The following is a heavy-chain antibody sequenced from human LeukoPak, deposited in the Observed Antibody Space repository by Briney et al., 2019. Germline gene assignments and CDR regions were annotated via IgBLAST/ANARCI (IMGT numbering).Heavy chain of an antibody. D-gene: IGHD3-10*01. Sequence: SETLSLTCTVSGGSISSYYWSWIRQPPGKGLEWIGYIYYSGSTNYNPSLKSRVTISVDTSKNQFSLKLSSVTAADTAVYYCARVGGGFGELFFYYYMDVWGKGTTVTISS. CDR3: ARVGGGFGELFFYYYMDV. J-gene: IGHJ6*03. CDR2: IYYSGST. CDR1: GGSISSYY. V-gene: IGHV4-59*01.